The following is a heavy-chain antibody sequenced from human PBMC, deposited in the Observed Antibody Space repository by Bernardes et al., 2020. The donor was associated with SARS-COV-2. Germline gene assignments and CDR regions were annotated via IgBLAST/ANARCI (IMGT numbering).Heavy chain of an antibody. V-gene: IGHV3-23*01. Sequence: GGSLRLSCAASGFTFSTNAMIWVRQAPGKGLEWVSGISGSGGSKYYAESLKGRFTISRDNSKNTLYLQMDSLRAQDTALYYCAKHDTTANRPYWYFDLWGRGTLVTVSS. CDR2: ISGSGGSK. D-gene: IGHD2-21*02. CDR3: AKHDTTANRPYWYFDL. J-gene: IGHJ2*01. CDR1: GFTFSTNA.